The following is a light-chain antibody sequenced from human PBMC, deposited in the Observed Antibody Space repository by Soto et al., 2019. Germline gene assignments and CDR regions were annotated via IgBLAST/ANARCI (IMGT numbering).Light chain of an antibody. CDR3: ISYAGSSIWV. CDR2: DVS. CDR1: SSDVGAYNY. V-gene: IGLV2-8*01. J-gene: IGLJ3*02. Sequence: QSALTQPPSASGSPGQSVTISCTGTSSDVGAYNYVSWYQQHPGKAPKLMIYDVSKRPSGVPDRFSGSKSGNTASLTGSGLQAEDEADYYCISYAGSSIWVFGGGTKLTVL.